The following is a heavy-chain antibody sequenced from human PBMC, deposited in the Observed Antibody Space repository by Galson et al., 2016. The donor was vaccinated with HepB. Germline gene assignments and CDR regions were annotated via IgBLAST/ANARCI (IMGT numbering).Heavy chain of an antibody. D-gene: IGHD1-26*01. Sequence: SWVRQAPGKALEWLALIDWDDDKYYSTSLKTRLTISKDTSKNQVVLAMTNMDPVDTATYYCARSYESGSLDYWGQGTLVTISS. CDR2: IDWDDDK. J-gene: IGHJ4*02. CDR3: ARSYESGSLDY. V-gene: IGHV2-70*18.